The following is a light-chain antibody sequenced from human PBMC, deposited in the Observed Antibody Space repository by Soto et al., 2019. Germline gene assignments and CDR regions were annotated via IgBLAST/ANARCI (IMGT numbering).Light chain of an antibody. CDR3: QQYNNWPPWT. V-gene: IGKV3-15*01. Sequence: EIVMTQSPATLSVSPGERATLSCRASPSVSSNLAWYQQKPGQAPRLLIYGASTRATGIPARFSGSGSGTEFTLTISGLQSEDCAVYYCQQYNNWPPWTFGQGTKVESK. J-gene: IGKJ1*01. CDR2: GAS. CDR1: PSVSSN.